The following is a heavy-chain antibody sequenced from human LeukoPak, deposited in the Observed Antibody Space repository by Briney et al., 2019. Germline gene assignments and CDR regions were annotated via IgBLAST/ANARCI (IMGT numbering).Heavy chain of an antibody. CDR2: ISSSSSTI. CDR3: ARDGVRRTYYFDY. V-gene: IGHV3-48*02. J-gene: IGHJ4*02. D-gene: IGHD3-10*01. CDR1: GFTFSSSW. Sequence: PGGSLRLSCVASGFTFSSSWMNWVRQAPGKGLEWVSYISSSSSTIYYADSVKGRFTISRDNAKNSLYPQMNSLRDEDTAVYYCARDGVRRTYYFDYWGQGTLVTVSS.